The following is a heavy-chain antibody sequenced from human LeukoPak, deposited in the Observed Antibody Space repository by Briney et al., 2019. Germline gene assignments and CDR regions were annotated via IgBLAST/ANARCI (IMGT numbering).Heavy chain of an antibody. J-gene: IGHJ6*03. V-gene: IGHV3-21*04. CDR1: GFTFSSYS. CDR2: ISSSSNYI. D-gene: IGHD2-2*01. CDR3: ARAASDIVVVPAAIGYYYYYMDV. Sequence: GGSLRLSCAASGFTFSSYSMNWVRQAPGKGLEWASSISSSSNYIYYADSVKGRFTISRDNAKNSLYLQMNSLRAEDTAVYYCARAASDIVVVPAAIGYYYYYMDVWGKGTTVTISS.